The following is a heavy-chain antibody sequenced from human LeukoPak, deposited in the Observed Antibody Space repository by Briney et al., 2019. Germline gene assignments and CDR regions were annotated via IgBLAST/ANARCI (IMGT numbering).Heavy chain of an antibody. CDR1: GFTFSSYS. D-gene: IGHD3-22*01. CDR2: ISSSSSYT. J-gene: IGHJ5*02. V-gene: IGHV3-21*01. CDR3: ARDQGVPDSSGYTNWFDP. Sequence: GGSLRLSCAASGFTFSSYSMNWVRQAPGKGLEWVSSISSSSSYTYYADSVKGRFTISRDNAKNSLYLQMNSLRAEDTAVYYCARDQGVPDSSGYTNWFDPWGRGTLVTVSS.